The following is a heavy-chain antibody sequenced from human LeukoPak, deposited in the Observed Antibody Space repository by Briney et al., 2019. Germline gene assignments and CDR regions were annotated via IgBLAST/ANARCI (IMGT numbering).Heavy chain of an antibody. J-gene: IGHJ4*02. Sequence: PGRSLRLSCAASGFTFSSYGMHWVRQAPGKGLEWVSLISGDGGSTYYADSVKGRFTISRDNSKNSLYLQMNSLRTEDTALYYCAKGYYYDSSGETDYWGQGTLVTVSS. V-gene: IGHV3-43*02. CDR3: AKGYYYDSSGETDY. CDR1: GFTFSSYG. D-gene: IGHD3-22*01. CDR2: ISGDGGST.